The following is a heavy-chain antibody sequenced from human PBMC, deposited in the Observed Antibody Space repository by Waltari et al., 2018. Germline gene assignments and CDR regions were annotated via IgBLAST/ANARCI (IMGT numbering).Heavy chain of an antibody. CDR1: GGAIRSYS. D-gene: IGHD3-9*01. J-gene: IGHJ3*02. Sequence: QVQLQESGPGLVKPSETLSLTCTVSGGAIRSYSWSWIRQPAWKGLEWIGLIYTSGSTNYNPSLKSRVTMSVDTSKNQFSLKLSSVTAADTAVYYCARGEYYDILTGPRVNAFDIWGQGTMVTVSS. V-gene: IGHV4-4*07. CDR2: IYTSGST. CDR3: ARGEYYDILTGPRVNAFDI.